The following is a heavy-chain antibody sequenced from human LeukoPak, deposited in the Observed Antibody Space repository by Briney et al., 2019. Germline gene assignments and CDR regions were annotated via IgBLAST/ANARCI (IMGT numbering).Heavy chain of an antibody. CDR3: ARVLSSSWGADYYYGMDV. D-gene: IGHD6-13*01. J-gene: IGHJ6*02. CDR2: IATYGRST. V-gene: IGHV3-64D*06. Sequence: RGSPRLSCSASGFAFRNYAMPWVPGAPGEGVQDVSSIATYGRSTFHADSVTGRFTTSRDNSKNTLYLQMNSLRDEDTALYYCARVLSSSWGADYYYGMDVWGQGTTVTVSS. CDR1: GFAFRNYA.